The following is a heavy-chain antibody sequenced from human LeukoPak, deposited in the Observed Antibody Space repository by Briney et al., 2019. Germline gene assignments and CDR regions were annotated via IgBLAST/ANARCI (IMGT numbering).Heavy chain of an antibody. CDR1: GDSITNNH. D-gene: IGHD1-26*01. Sequence: NPSETLSLTCTVSGDSITNNHWSWLRQPPGKGLEWIGEINHSGSTNYNPSLKSRVTISVDTSKNQFSLKLSSVTAADTAVYYCARGLGGSYQNDYWGQGTLVTVSS. CDR3: ARGLGGSYQNDY. CDR2: INHSGST. V-gene: IGHV4-34*01. J-gene: IGHJ4*02.